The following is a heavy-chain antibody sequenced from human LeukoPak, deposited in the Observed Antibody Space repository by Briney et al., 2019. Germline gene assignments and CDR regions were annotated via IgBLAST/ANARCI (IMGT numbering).Heavy chain of an antibody. CDR1: GYTFTGYY. CDR3: ARGEIGAEGATISGYFDY. D-gene: IGHD5-24*01. Sequence: ASVKVSCKASGYTFTGYYMHWVRQAPGQGLEWMGRIIPILGIANYAQKFQGRVTITADKSTSTAYMELSSLRSEDTAVYYCARGEIGAEGATISGYFDYWGQGTLVTVSS. J-gene: IGHJ4*02. V-gene: IGHV1-69*04. CDR2: IIPILGIA.